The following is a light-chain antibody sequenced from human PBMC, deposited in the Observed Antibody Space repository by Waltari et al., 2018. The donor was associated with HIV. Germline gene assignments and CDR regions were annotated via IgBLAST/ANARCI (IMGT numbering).Light chain of an antibody. CDR1: QDISNN. CDR2: YAS. J-gene: IGKJ5*01. V-gene: IGKV1-33*01. CDR3: QHYENLPIT. Sequence: DIQMTQSPSSLSASVGDSVTITCQANQDISNNLNWYQQKPGKAPKLLISYASNLEIGVLSRFSGSGSGTDFTLTINSLQPEDIATYYFQHYENLPITFGQGTRLEIK.